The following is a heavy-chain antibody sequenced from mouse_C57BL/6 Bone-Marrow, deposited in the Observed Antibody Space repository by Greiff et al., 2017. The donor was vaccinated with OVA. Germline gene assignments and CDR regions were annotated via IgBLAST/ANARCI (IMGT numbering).Heavy chain of an antibody. Sequence: VQLQQPGAELVRPGTSVKLSCKASGYTFTSYWMHWVKQRPGQGLEWIGVIDPSDSYTTYNQKFKGKATLTVDTSSSTAYMQLSSLTSEDSAVYYCARFYYDGDFDYWGQGTTLTVSS. J-gene: IGHJ2*01. CDR1: GYTFTSYW. V-gene: IGHV1-59*01. CDR3: ARFYYDGDFDY. D-gene: IGHD1-1*01. CDR2: IDPSDSYT.